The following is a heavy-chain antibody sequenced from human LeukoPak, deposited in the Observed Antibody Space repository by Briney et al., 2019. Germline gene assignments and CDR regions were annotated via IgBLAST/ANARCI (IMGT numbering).Heavy chain of an antibody. D-gene: IGHD3-10*01. CDR3: SRGYYYGSGTPVWFDP. J-gene: IGHJ5*02. V-gene: IGHV3-49*04. CDR2: IRSKAYGGTT. CDR1: GFTFGDYV. Sequence: GGSLRLSCTASGFTFGDYVMSWVRQAPGKGLEWVGFIRSKAYGGTTEYAASVKGRFTISRDDSKSIAYLQMNILKTEVTAVYYCSRGYYYGSGTPVWFDPWGQGTLVTVSS.